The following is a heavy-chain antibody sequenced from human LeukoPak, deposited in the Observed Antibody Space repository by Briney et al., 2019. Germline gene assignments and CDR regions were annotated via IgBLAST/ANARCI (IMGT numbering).Heavy chain of an antibody. CDR3: ARDRYDYIWGSYRRSGAFDI. CDR2: TDYRAKWYH. J-gene: IGHJ3*02. CDR1: GDSVSINSAS. V-gene: IGHV6-1*01. Sequence: SQTLSLTCAISGDSVSINSASCDWIRLSPSRGRECLVRTDYRAKWYHDYAVSVKSRITINPDKSKNQFSLQLNSVTPEDTAVYYCARDRYDYIWGSYRRSGAFDIWGQGTMVTVSS. D-gene: IGHD3-16*02.